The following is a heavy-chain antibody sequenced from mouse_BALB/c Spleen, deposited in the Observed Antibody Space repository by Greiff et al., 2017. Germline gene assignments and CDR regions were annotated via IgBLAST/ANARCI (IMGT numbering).Heavy chain of an antibody. CDR1: GYSFTGYN. CDR2: IDPFNGGT. Sequence: EVQLQQSGPELEKPGASVKISCKASGYSFTGYNMHWVKQSHGKSLEWIGYIDPFNGGTSYNQKFKGKATLTVDKSSSTAYMHLSSLTSEDSAVYYCARCDGYYAWFAYWGQGTLVTVSA. J-gene: IGHJ3*01. V-gene: IGHV1S135*01. CDR3: ARCDGYYAWFAY. D-gene: IGHD2-3*01.